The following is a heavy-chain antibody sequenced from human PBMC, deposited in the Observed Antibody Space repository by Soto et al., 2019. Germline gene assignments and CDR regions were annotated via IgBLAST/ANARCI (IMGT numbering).Heavy chain of an antibody. V-gene: IGHV3-7*01. CDR2: IKQDGSEK. CDR3: ASRFGYSSSWYDY. Sequence: GGSLRLSCAASGFTFSSYWMSWVRQAPGKGLEWVANIKQDGSEKYYVDSVKGRFTISRDNAKNSLYLQMNSLRAEDTAVYYCASRFGYSSSWYDYWGQGTLVTVSS. CDR1: GFTFSSYW. J-gene: IGHJ4*02. D-gene: IGHD6-13*01.